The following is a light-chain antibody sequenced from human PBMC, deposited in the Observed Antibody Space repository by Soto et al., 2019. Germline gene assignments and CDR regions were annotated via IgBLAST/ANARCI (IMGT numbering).Light chain of an antibody. V-gene: IGLV2-14*01. CDR3: SSYTSSSVV. Sequence: QSALTQPASVSGPPGQSITISCTGTSSDVGGYNYVSWYQQHPGKAPKLMIFEISNRPSEVSNRFSGSKSGNTASLPISGLQAEDEADYYCSSYTSSSVVFGGGTQLTVL. CDR2: EIS. CDR1: SSDVGGYNY. J-gene: IGLJ2*01.